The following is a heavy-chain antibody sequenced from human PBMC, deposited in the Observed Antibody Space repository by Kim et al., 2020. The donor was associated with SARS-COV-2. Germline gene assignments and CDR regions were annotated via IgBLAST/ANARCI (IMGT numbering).Heavy chain of an antibody. CDR1: GFTFSSYA. J-gene: IGHJ4*01. Sequence: GGSLRLSCAASGFTFSSYAMHWVRQAPGKGLEWVAVISYDGSNKYYADSVKGRFTISRDNSKNTLYLQMNSLRAEDTAVYYCARDGAMVRGVISYFDYWG. CDR3: ARDGAMVRGVISYFDY. V-gene: IGHV3-30*04. D-gene: IGHD3-10*01. CDR2: ISYDGSNK.